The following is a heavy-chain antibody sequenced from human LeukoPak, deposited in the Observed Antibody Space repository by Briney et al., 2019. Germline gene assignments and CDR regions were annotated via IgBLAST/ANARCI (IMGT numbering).Heavy chain of an antibody. D-gene: IGHD1-1*01. J-gene: IGHJ4*02. CDR3: ARENWNDDHYYFDY. V-gene: IGHV3-48*03. Sequence: GGSLRLSCAASGFTFSSYEMNWVRQAPGKGLEGVLYISSSGSTIYYADSVKGRFTISRDNAKNSLYLQMNSLRAEDTAVYYCARENWNDDHYYFDYWGQGTLVTVSS. CDR2: ISSSGSTI. CDR1: GFTFSSYE.